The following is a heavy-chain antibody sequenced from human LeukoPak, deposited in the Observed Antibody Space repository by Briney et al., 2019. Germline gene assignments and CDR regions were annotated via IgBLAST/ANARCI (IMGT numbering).Heavy chain of an antibody. CDR1: GDSVSSSSYY. V-gene: IGHV4-39*07. J-gene: IGHJ4*02. CDR3: ARKRRIPGTIRFPFDY. D-gene: IGHD3-16*01. CDR2: IYYSGTT. Sequence: SETLSLTCTVSGDSVSSSSYYWGWIRQPPGKGLQWIGSIYYSGTTYYNPSLKSRVTVSVDTSKNQFSLKLSSVTAADTAVYYCARKRRIPGTIRFPFDYWGQGTLVTVSS.